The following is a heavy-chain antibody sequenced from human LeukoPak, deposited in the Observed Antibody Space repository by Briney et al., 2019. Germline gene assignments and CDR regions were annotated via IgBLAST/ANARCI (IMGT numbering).Heavy chain of an antibody. V-gene: IGHV3-7*01. J-gene: IGHJ4*02. Sequence: PGGSLRLFCAASGFTFSSYWMHWVRQAPGKGLEWVANIKQDGSEKYYADSVKVRFTISRDNARNSLYLQMNSLRVEDTAVYYCARDPGSYTSYWGQGTLVTVSS. CDR1: GFTFSSYW. D-gene: IGHD1-26*01. CDR3: ARDPGSYTSY. CDR2: IKQDGSEK.